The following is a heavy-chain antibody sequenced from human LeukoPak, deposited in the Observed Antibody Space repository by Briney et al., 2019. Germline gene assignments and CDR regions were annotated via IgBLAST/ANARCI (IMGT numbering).Heavy chain of an antibody. Sequence: PSETLSLTCTVSGYSISTGYYWDWIRQPPGKGLEWIGEINYSGSTNYNPSLKSRVTISVDTSKNQFSLKLRSVTAADTAVYYCARRRYLDYWGQGTRVTVSS. D-gene: IGHD1-1*01. J-gene: IGHJ4*02. CDR1: GYSISTGYY. CDR2: INYSGST. CDR3: ARRRYLDY. V-gene: IGHV4-38-2*02.